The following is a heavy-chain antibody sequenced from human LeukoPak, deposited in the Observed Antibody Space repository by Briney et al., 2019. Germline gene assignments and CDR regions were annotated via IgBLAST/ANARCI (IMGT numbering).Heavy chain of an antibody. Sequence: GGSLRLSCAASGFTFSSYSMNWVRQAPGKGLEWVSSISSSSSYIYYADSVKGRFTISRDNAKNSLYLQMNSLRAEDTAVYYCARDPGRPSYSSSWYPYYYYYMDVWGKGTTVTISS. D-gene: IGHD6-13*01. J-gene: IGHJ6*03. V-gene: IGHV3-21*01. CDR1: GFTFSSYS. CDR3: ARDPGRPSYSSSWYPYYYYYMDV. CDR2: ISSSSSYI.